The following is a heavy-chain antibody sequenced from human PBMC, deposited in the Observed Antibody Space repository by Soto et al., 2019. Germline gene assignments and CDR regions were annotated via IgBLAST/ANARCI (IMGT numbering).Heavy chain of an antibody. Sequence: EVQLVESGGGLVQPGRSLRLSCEASGFKFGDYAMHWVRQAPGKGLEWVSGVSWNSEILGYADSVKGRFTISRDNAKNSLYLEMNSLRTEDTALYYCAKDRGPCSGNKCSSLYYYYGMDVWGQGTTVTVSS. V-gene: IGHV3-9*01. J-gene: IGHJ6*02. CDR2: VSWNSEIL. CDR1: GFKFGDYA. D-gene: IGHD2-15*01. CDR3: AKDRGPCSGNKCSSLYYYYGMDV.